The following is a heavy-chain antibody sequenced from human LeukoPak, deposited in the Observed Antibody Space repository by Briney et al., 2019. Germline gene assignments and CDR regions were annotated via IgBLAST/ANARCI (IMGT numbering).Heavy chain of an antibody. D-gene: IGHD6-13*01. V-gene: IGHV3-23*01. CDR2: ISGSGGST. J-gene: IGHJ4*02. CDR3: AKVRIAAAAPFDY. CDR1: GFTFSSYA. Sequence: GGSLRLFCAASGFTFSSYAMSWVRQAPGKGLEWVSAISGSGGSTYYADSVKGRFTISRDNSKNTLYLRMNSLRAEDTAVYYCAKVRIAAAAPFDYWGQGTLVTVSS.